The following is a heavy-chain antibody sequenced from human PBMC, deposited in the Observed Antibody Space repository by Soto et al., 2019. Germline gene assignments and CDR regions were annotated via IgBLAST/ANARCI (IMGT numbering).Heavy chain of an antibody. D-gene: IGHD3-16*02. CDR3: AKDHYDYIWGSYRVDD. V-gene: IGHV3-23*01. CDR2: ISGSGGST. J-gene: IGHJ4*02. Sequence: GGSLRLSCAASGFTFSSDAMSWVRQAPGKGLEWVSAISGSGGSTYYADSVKGRFTISRDNSKNTLYLQMNSLRAEDTAVYYCAKDHYDYIWGSYRVDDWGQGTLVTVSS. CDR1: GFTFSSDA.